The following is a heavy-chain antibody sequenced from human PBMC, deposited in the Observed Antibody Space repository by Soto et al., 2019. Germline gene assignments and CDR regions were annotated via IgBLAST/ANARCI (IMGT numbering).Heavy chain of an antibody. CDR1: GFTVSSNY. CDR3: ARDITQLPRSCFQCWAYYGMDV. CDR2: IYSGGST. J-gene: IGHJ6*02. V-gene: IGHV3-66*01. Sequence: PGGSLRLSCAASGFTVSSNYMSWVRQAPGKGLEWVSVIYSGGSTYYADSVKGRFTISRDNSKNTLYLQMNSLRAEDTAVYYCARDITQLPRSCFQCWAYYGMDVWGQGTTVTVSS. D-gene: IGHD2-15*01.